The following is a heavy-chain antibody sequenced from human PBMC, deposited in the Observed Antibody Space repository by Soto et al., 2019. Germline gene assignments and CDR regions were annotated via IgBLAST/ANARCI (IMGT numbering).Heavy chain of an antibody. CDR1: GDSITSSSYY. Sequence: SSETLSLTCTVSGDSITSSSYYWGWIRQSPGKGLECIASIYYDGNTYYNPSLKSRVTISVDKSKNQFSLKLSSVTAADTAVYYCARDKARYYYGSGSSTLFHYWGQGTLVTVSS. CDR2: IYYDGNT. V-gene: IGHV4-39*07. D-gene: IGHD3-10*01. CDR3: ARDKARYYYGSGSSTLFHY. J-gene: IGHJ4*02.